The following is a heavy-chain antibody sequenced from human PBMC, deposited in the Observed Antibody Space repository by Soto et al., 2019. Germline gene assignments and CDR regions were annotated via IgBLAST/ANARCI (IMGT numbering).Heavy chain of an antibody. J-gene: IGHJ3*02. CDR1: GMTFSSYW. V-gene: IGHV3-7*04. D-gene: IGHD5-18*01. Sequence: EVQLVESGGGLVQPGGSLRLSCAASGMTFSSYWMSWVRQAPGKGLEWVANIKQDGSEKFYVDSVKGRVTISRDNAKNSLYLLMNSLRAEDTAVYYCARAPSYGNNWGQGTMVTVSS. CDR2: IKQDGSEK. CDR3: ARAPSYGNN.